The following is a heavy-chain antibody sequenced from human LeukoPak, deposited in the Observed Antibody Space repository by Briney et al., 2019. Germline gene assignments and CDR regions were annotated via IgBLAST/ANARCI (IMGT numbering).Heavy chain of an antibody. CDR2: ISSSSSTI. CDR1: GFTFSSYS. Sequence: PGGSLRLSCAASGFTFSSYSMNWVRQAPGKGLEWVSYISSSSSTIYYADSVKGRFTISRDNAKNSLYLQMNSLRAEDTAVYYCARDLNPEYSGSFLYYFDYWGQGTLVTVSS. CDR3: ARDLNPEYSGSFLYYFDY. J-gene: IGHJ4*02. D-gene: IGHD1-26*01. V-gene: IGHV3-48*04.